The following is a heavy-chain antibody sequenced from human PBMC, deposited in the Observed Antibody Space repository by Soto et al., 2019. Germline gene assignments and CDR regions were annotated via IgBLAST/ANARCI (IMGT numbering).Heavy chain of an antibody. J-gene: IGHJ3*01. CDR1: GFTFTSAW. Sequence: GVLRLSCAASGFTFTSAWMNWVRQAPGKGLEWVGRIKSKTDGGKIDYAVPVKGGFTISRDDSENTLYLQMNSLTTDDTALYYCTTDQLSRRAFDVWGQGTMVTVSS. CDR3: TTDQLSRRAFDV. CDR2: IKSKTDGGKI. V-gene: IGHV3-15*07. D-gene: IGHD3-16*02.